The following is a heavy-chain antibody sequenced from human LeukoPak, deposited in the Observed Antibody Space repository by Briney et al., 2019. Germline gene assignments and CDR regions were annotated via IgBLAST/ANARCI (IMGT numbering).Heavy chain of an antibody. Sequence: GGSLRLSCAASGFTFSSYAMSWVRQAPGKGLEWVSAISGSGGSTYYADSVKGRFTISRDNSKSTLYLQMNSLRAEDTAVYYCAKGGRTRIQLWLNWFDPWGQGTLVTVSS. CDR3: AKGGRTRIQLWLNWFDP. CDR2: ISGSGGST. D-gene: IGHD5-18*01. J-gene: IGHJ5*02. V-gene: IGHV3-23*01. CDR1: GFTFSSYA.